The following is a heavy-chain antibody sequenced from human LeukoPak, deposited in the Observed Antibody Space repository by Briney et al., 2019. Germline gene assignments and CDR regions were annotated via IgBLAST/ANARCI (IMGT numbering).Heavy chain of an antibody. CDR2: INHSGST. V-gene: IGHV4-34*01. D-gene: IGHD4-23*01. J-gene: IGHJ4*02. CDR3: ARGQTPGFDY. CDR1: GGSFSGYY. Sequence: PSETLSLTCAVYGGSFSGYYWSWIRQPPGKGLEWIGEINHSGSTNYNPSLKSRVTISVDTSKNQFSLKLSSVTAADTAVYYCARGQTPGFDYWGQGTLVTVSS.